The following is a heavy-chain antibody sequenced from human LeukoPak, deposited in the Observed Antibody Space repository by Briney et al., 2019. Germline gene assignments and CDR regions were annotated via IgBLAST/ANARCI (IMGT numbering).Heavy chain of an antibody. CDR1: GYTFTGYY. Sequence: GASVKVSCKASGYTFTGYYMHLVRQAPGQGLEWMGWINPNSGGTNYAQKFQGRVTMTRDTSISTAYMELSRLRSDDTAVYYCARVDNGGFGFDNWGQGTLVTVSS. CDR3: ARVDNGGFGFDN. CDR2: INPNSGGT. J-gene: IGHJ4*02. D-gene: IGHD2-15*01. V-gene: IGHV1-2*02.